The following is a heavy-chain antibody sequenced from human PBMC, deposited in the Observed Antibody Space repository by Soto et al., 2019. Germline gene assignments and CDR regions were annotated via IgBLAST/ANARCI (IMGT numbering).Heavy chain of an antibody. J-gene: IGHJ4*02. CDR1: GFTFSSNV. V-gene: IGHV3-23*01. CDR2: ISGSGVST. CDR3: ATGGWSRGRLDN. D-gene: IGHD6-19*01. Sequence: EVQLLESGGGLVQPGESLRLSCAASGFTFSSNVMSWVRQVPGKGLEWVSVISGSGVSTYYADSVKGRFTISRDNSKSTVYLQMNSLRAEDTAVYYCATGGWSRGRLDNWGQGTLVTVSS.